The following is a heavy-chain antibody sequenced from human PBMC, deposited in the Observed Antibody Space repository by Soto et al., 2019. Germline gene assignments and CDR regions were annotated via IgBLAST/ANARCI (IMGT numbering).Heavy chain of an antibody. Sequence: SETLSLTCAVYGGSFSGYYWSWIRQPPGKGLEWLGEIKHSGSTNYSPPLKSRVTISVDTSKNQFSLKLSSVTAADTAVYYCARGDLECPTCWGQGTQVTVSS. J-gene: IGHJ4*02. CDR2: IKHSGST. CDR3: ARGDLECPTC. CDR1: GGSFSGYY. D-gene: IGHD3-3*01. V-gene: IGHV4-34*01.